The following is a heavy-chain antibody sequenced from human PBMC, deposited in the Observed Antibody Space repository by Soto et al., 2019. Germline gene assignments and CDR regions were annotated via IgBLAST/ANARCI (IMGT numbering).Heavy chain of an antibody. CDR3: ARVKSGSYDWFDP. Sequence: GGSLRLSCAASGFTFSYYWMHWVRQAPGKGLVWVSRINPDGSATTYTDSVKGRFTISRDNARNTLYLQMNSLSAEDTAVYYCARVKSGSYDWFDPWGQGTLVTVSS. CDR1: GFTFSYYW. D-gene: IGHD1-26*01. V-gene: IGHV3-74*03. J-gene: IGHJ5*02. CDR2: INPDGSAT.